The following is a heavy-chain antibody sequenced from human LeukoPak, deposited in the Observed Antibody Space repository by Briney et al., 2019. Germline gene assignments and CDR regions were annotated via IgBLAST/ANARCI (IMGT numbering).Heavy chain of an antibody. D-gene: IGHD2-2*01. CDR1: GGSISSYY. V-gene: IGHV4-59*01. Sequence: SETLSLTCTVSGGSISSYYWSWTRQPPGKGLEWIGYIYYSGSTNYNPSLKSRVTISVDTSKNQFSLKLSSVTAADTAVYYCARSGYCSSTSCRRYFDLWGRGTLVTVSS. CDR2: IYYSGST. J-gene: IGHJ2*01. CDR3: ARSGYCSSTSCRRYFDL.